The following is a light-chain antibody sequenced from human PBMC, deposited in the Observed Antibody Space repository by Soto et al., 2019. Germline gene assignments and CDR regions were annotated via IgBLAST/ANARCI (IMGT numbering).Light chain of an antibody. V-gene: IGKV3-20*01. CDR3: QQYYASSWT. CDR1: QSISSTY. Sequence: EIVLTQSPGTLSLSPGERATLSCRASQSISSTYLAWYPQKPGQAPRLLIYAASSRATGIPDRFSGSGSGTDFTLTISRLEPEDFAVYYCQQYYASSWTFGQGTRVEIK. J-gene: IGKJ1*01. CDR2: AAS.